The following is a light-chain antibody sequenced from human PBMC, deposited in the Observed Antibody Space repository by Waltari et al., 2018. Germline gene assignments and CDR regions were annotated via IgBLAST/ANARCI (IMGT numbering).Light chain of an antibody. Sequence: QSALTQPASVSGSPGQSITISCTGTSSDVGAYNFVSWYQQHPGKAPKLMIHEARNRPSGVSNRFSGSKSGNTASLTISALQAEDEADYHCSSYTRSDTYVFGAGTKVTVL. CDR3: SSYTRSDTYV. CDR1: SSDVGAYNF. CDR2: EAR. J-gene: IGLJ1*01. V-gene: IGLV2-14*01.